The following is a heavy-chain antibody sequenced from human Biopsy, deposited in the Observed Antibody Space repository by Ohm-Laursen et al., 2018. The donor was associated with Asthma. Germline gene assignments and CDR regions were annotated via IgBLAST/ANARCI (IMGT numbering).Heavy chain of an antibody. D-gene: IGHD3-3*01. CDR1: GLSSSAYY. V-gene: IGHV4-34*01. CDR3: ARGPEWSGLDI. CDR2: SDHRGNT. Sequence: SDTLSLTCSMYGLSSSAYYWTWIRQPPGKGLEGSGESDHRGNTNTNATLKSRVTISKAKSANEFPLKMKSVTAADTAIYYCARGPEWSGLDIWGQGTTVTVSS. J-gene: IGHJ6*02.